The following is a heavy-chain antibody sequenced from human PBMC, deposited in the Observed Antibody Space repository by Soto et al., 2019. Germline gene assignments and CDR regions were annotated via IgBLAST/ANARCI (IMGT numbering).Heavy chain of an antibody. J-gene: IGHJ4*02. V-gene: IGHV4-39*01. CDR1: GGSISSSSYY. CDR2: IYYSGST. Sequence: QLQLQESGPGLVKPSETLSLTCTVSGGSISSSSYYWGWIRQPPGKGLEWIGSIYYSGSTYYNPSLKSRVTISVHTSKNQFSLKLSSVTAADTAVYYCARLTPLWFGELFDYWGQGTLVTVSS. CDR3: ARLTPLWFGELFDY. D-gene: IGHD3-10*01.